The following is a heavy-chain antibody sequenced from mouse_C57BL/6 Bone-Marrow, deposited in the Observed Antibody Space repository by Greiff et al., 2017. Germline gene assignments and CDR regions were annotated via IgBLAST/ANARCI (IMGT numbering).Heavy chain of an antibody. D-gene: IGHD2-2*01. V-gene: IGHV14-3*01. CDR1: GFNIKNTY. CDR3: ARSWLLWFPWFDY. J-gene: IGHJ3*01. Sequence: EVQLQESVAELVRPGASVKLSCTASGFNIKNTYMHWVKQRPEQGLEWIGRIAPANGNTKSAPKFQGKATITADPSSNTAYLQLSSLTSEDTSIYYCARSWLLWFPWFDYWGQGTLVTVSA. CDR2: IAPANGNT.